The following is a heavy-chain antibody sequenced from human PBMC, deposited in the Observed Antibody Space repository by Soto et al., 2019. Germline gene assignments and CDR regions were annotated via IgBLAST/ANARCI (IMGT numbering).Heavy chain of an antibody. CDR3: ARHPVAARRGGDYYYYMDV. D-gene: IGHD6-6*01. CDR1: GGSISSYY. Sequence: QVQLQESGPGLVKPSETLSLTCTVSGGSISSYYWSWIRQPPGKGLEWIGYIYYSGSTNYNPSLKSRVTISVDTSKNQFSLKLSSVTAADTAVYYCARHPVAARRGGDYYYYMDVWGKGTTVTVSS. V-gene: IGHV4-59*08. CDR2: IYYSGST. J-gene: IGHJ6*03.